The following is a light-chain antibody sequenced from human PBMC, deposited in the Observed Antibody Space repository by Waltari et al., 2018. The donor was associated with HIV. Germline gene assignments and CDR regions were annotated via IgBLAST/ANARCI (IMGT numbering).Light chain of an antibody. V-gene: IGKV3-20*01. Sequence: EIVLTQSPGTLSLSPGERATLSCRASQSVSSSYLAWYQQKPGQAPRLLIYGTSSRATGIPDRFSGSGSGTDFTLTISRLEPEDCAVYYCQQYASTPPNTFGPGTKVDLK. J-gene: IGKJ3*01. CDR3: QQYASTPPNT. CDR2: GTS. CDR1: QSVSSSY.